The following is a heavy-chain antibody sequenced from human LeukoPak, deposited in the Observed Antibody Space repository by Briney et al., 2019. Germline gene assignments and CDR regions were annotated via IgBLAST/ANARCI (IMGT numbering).Heavy chain of an antibody. J-gene: IGHJ4*02. CDR3: ARDQTQTGPTTVDH. CDR2: ISSDGSDT. V-gene: IGHV3-74*01. CDR1: GFSFSSYW. D-gene: IGHD1-14*01. Sequence: GGSLRLSCVASGFSFSSYWMHWVRQDPGKGLMWVARISSDGSDTKYGDSVEGRFTISRDNAENTLYLQMNSLRAEDTAVYYCARDQTQTGPTTVDHWGQGTQVTVSS.